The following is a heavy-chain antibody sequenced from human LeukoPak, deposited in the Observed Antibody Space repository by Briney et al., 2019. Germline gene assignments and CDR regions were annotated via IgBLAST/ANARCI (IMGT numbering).Heavy chain of an antibody. D-gene: IGHD6-25*01. CDR1: GFTFSDYY. Sequence: GGSLRLSCAASGFTFSDYYMSWIRQAPGKGLEWVAVISYDGSNKYYADSVKGRFTISRDNSKNTLYLQMNSLRAEDTAVYYCARDAGAAVDAFDIWGQGTMVTVSS. CDR2: ISYDGSNK. CDR3: ARDAGAAVDAFDI. J-gene: IGHJ3*02. V-gene: IGHV3-30-3*01.